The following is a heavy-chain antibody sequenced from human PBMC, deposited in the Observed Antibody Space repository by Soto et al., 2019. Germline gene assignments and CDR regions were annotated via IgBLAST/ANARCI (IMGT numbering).Heavy chain of an antibody. J-gene: IGHJ6*02. V-gene: IGHV4-59*08. CDR1: GGSISNFY. D-gene: IGHD6-25*01. CDR2: VHYSGNT. CDR3: ARHKDAGSDRGGMDV. Sequence: QVQLQESGPGLVKPSETLSLTCTVSGGSISNFYWTWIRQPPGKGLEWIGNVHYSGNTNYSPSLKRRATTSVATAKNQLSLNLSSVTAADTAVYYGARHKDAGSDRGGMDVWGQGTTVIVSS.